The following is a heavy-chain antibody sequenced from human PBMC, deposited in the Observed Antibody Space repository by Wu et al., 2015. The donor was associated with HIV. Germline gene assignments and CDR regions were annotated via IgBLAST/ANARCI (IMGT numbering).Heavy chain of an antibody. CDR1: GYTFSGHH. CDR2: INSNSGDT. V-gene: IGHV1-2*02. J-gene: IGHJ3*02. D-gene: IGHD3-22*01. CDR3: ARDVDYYDSSGPGSFDI. Sequence: QVQLVQSGAEVKKPGASVKVSCKASGYTFSGHHMHWVRQAPGQGLEWMGWINSNSGDTNYAQKFQGRVTMTRDTSISTGYMELNRLRSDDTAVYYCARDVDYYDSSGPGSFDIVGPRDNGHRLF.